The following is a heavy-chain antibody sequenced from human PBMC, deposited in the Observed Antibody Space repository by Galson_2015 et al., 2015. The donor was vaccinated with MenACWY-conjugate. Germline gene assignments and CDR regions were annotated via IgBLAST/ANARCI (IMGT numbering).Heavy chain of an antibody. CDR2: IRSKRNNYAT. Sequence: SLRLSCAASGFSFSDSAMHWVRQASGKGLEWVGRIRSKRNNYATTYAASVQGRFTISRDESERMAYLHMNSLKTEDMAIYYSTSQGHRTSDYWGQGVLVTVSS. CDR1: GFSFSDSA. J-gene: IGHJ4*02. CDR3: TSQGHRTSDY. V-gene: IGHV3-73*01.